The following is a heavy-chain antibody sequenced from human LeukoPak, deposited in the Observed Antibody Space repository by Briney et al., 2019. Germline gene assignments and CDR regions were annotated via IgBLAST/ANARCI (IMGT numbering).Heavy chain of an antibody. CDR3: ARGPPASDIVVLPAASSPFDY. J-gene: IGHJ4*02. D-gene: IGHD2-2*01. CDR2: INHSGST. Sequence: SETLSLTCAVYGGSFSGYYWSWIRQPPGKGLEWIGEINHSGSTNYNPSLKSRVTISVDTSKNQFSLKLSSVTAADTAVYYCARGPPASDIVVLPAASSPFDYWGQGTLVTVSS. V-gene: IGHV4-34*01. CDR1: GGSFSGYY.